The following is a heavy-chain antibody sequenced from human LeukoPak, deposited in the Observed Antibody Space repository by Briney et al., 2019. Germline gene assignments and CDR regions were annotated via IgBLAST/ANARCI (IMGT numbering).Heavy chain of an antibody. J-gene: IGHJ4*02. D-gene: IGHD3-10*01. CDR1: GFTVSSNY. V-gene: IGHV3-66*01. CDR3: ARVSYYYVSGVYYNG. CDR2: IYSGGST. Sequence: QPGGSLRLSCAASGFTVSSNYMSWVRQAPGKGLEWVSVIYSGGSTYYADSVKGRFTISRDNSKNTLYLQMNSLRAEDTAVYYCARVSYYYVSGVYYNGWGRGPLVTVSS.